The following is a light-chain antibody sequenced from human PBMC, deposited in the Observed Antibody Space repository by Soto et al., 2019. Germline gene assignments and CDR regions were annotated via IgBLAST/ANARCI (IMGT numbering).Light chain of an antibody. CDR2: DAS. CDR1: QSISSW. CDR3: QQYNSSPYT. Sequence: DIQMTQSLSTLSASVGDRVTITCRASQSISSWLAWYQQKPGKAPKLLIYDASSLESGVPSRFSGSGSGTEFTLTISSLQPDDFATYYCQQYNSSPYTFGQGTKLEIK. J-gene: IGKJ2*01. V-gene: IGKV1-5*01.